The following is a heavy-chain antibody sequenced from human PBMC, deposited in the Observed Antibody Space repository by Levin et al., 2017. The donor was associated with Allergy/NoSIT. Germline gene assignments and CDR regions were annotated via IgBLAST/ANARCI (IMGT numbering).Heavy chain of an antibody. Sequence: SVKVSCKASGGTFSSYAISWVRQAPGQGLEWMGGIIPIFGTANYAQKFQGRVTITADESTSTAYMELSSLRSEDTAVYYCARGSYYGSGSDYIGYWGQGTLVTVSS. CDR2: IIPIFGTA. J-gene: IGHJ4*02. V-gene: IGHV1-69*13. CDR3: ARGSYYGSGSDYIGY. CDR1: GGTFSSYA. D-gene: IGHD3-10*01.